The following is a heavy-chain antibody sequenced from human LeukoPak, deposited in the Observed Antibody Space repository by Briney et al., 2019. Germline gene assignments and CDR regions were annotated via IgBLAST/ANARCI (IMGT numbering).Heavy chain of an antibody. D-gene: IGHD3-3*01. J-gene: IGHJ4*02. CDR3: AKDFAWY. Sequence: PGGSLRLSCAASGFTFSSYGMHWVRQAPGKGLEWVAVMSYDGSNKYYADSVKGRFTISRDNSKNTLYLQMNSLRAEDTAVYYCAKDFAWYWGQGTLVTVSS. CDR1: GFTFSSYG. V-gene: IGHV3-30*18. CDR2: MSYDGSNK.